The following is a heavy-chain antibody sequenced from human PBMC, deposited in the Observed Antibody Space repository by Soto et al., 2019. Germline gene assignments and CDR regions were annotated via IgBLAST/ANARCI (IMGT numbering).Heavy chain of an antibody. CDR1: GFTFSSQW. J-gene: IGHJ4*02. CDR2: ILNDGTTT. D-gene: IGHD5-18*01. V-gene: IGHV3-74*01. Sequence: GGSLRLSCTASGFTFSSQWLHWVRQAPGKGLMWISRILNDGTTTNYADSVKGRFTVSRDNAKKAMSLQMNNLRAEDAAVYYCATWRGGYTYGLDHWGQGTPVTVSS. CDR3: ATWRGGYTYGLDH.